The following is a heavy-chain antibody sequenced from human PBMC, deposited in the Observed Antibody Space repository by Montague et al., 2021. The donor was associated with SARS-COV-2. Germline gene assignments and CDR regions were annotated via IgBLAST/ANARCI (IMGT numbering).Heavy chain of an antibody. J-gene: IGHJ6*02. D-gene: IGHD3-10*01. Sequence: SLSLSCSASGFTFSSYDMHWVRQAPGKGLEWVAVIWYDGSNQYYGDSVKGRFTISRDNSKNTLYLQMNSLRAEDTAVYYCAREYSAPRWFGEYNRYGMDVWGQGTTVIVSS. V-gene: IGHV3-33*08. CDR1: GFTFSSYD. CDR2: IWYDGSNQ. CDR3: AREYSAPRWFGEYNRYGMDV.